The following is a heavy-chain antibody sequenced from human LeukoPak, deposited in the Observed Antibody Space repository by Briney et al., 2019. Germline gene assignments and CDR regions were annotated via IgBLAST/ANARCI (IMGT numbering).Heavy chain of an antibody. CDR3: ARDGGLQWLPTEGFDY. V-gene: IGHV3-21*01. CDR2: ISSSSSYI. J-gene: IGHJ4*02. Sequence: GSLRLSCAASGFTFSSYSMNWVRQAPGKGLEWVSSISSSSSYIYYADSVKGRFTISRDNAKNSLYLQMNSLRAEDTAVYYCARDGGLQWLPTEGFDYWGQGTLVTVSS. CDR1: GFTFSSYS. D-gene: IGHD6-19*01.